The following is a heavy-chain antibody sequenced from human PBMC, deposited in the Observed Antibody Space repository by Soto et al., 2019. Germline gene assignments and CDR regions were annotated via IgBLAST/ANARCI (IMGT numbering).Heavy chain of an antibody. Sequence: QLQLQESGPGLVKPSETLSLTCTVSGGSISSSSYYWGWIRQPPGKGLEWIGSIYYSGSTYYNPSLKSRVTISVDTSKNQFSLKLSSVTAADTAVYYCASPPEYSYGHCSGGSCYSEGWGQGTMVTVSS. CDR1: GGSISSSSYY. J-gene: IGHJ3*01. CDR2: IYYSGST. V-gene: IGHV4-39*01. CDR3: ASPPEYSYGHCSGGSCYSEG. D-gene: IGHD2-15*01.